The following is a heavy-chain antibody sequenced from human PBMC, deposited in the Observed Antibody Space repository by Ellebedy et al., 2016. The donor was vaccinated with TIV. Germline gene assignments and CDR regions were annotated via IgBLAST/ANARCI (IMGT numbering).Heavy chain of an antibody. CDR1: GFTFSSYG. CDR2: ISYDGSNK. CDR3: ARDLGYSYAPYRLSENRYGMDV. D-gene: IGHD5-18*01. J-gene: IGHJ6*02. V-gene: IGHV3-30*03. Sequence: GESLKISCAASGFTFSSYGMHWVRQAPGKGLEWVAVISYDGSNKYYADSVKGRFTISRDNSKNTLYLQMNSLRAEDTAVYYCARDLGYSYAPYRLSENRYGMDVWGQGTTVTVFS.